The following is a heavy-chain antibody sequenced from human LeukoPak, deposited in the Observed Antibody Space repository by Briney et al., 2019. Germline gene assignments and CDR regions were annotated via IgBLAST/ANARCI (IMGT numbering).Heavy chain of an antibody. J-gene: IGHJ6*01. CDR3: AREVAPLYFHYGMDV. Sequence: GGSLRLSCAASGFTFSSYGMHWVRQAPGKGLEWVAVTWYDGRNNYYAASVKGRFTISRDDTKTTVYLLMNSLRAEDTAVYYCAREVAPLYFHYGMDVWGEGTTVTVSS. V-gene: IGHV3-33*01. CDR1: GFTFSSYG. D-gene: IGHD2-21*01. CDR2: TWYDGRNN.